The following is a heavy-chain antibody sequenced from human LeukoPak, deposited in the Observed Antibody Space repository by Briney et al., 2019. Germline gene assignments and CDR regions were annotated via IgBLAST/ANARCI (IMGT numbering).Heavy chain of an antibody. D-gene: IGHD3-3*01. CDR1: GGSISSYY. Sequence: SETLSLTWTVSGGSISSYYWHCIRQPAGKGLEWIGRIYSSGSTNYNPSLKSRVTMSVDTSKNQFSLKLNSVTAADTAVYYCARAIYDVFFDFWGQGTLVTVSS. J-gene: IGHJ4*02. V-gene: IGHV4-4*07. CDR3: ARAIYDVFFDF. CDR2: IYSSGST.